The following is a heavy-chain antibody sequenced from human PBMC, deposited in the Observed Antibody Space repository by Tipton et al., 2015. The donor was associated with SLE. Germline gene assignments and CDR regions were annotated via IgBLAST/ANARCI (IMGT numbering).Heavy chain of an antibody. Sequence: TLSLTCTVSGASISTDNYYWSWIRQPAGKGLEWVGRIYTSGSTNYNPSLKSRVTISVDTSKNQFSLKLTSVTAGDTAVYYCAGHEWGLPDFWGQGTLVTVSS. J-gene: IGHJ4*02. CDR3: AGHEWGLPDF. D-gene: IGHD1-26*01. V-gene: IGHV4-61*02. CDR1: GASISTDNYY. CDR2: IYTSGST.